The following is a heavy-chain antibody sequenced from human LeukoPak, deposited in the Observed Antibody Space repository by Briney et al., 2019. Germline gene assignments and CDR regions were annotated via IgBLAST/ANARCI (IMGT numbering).Heavy chain of an antibody. CDR1: GFTFSSYS. Sequence: SAGSLRLSCAASGFTFSSYSMNWVRQAPGKGLEWVSSISSISSYIYYADSVKGRFTISRDNAKNSPYLQMNSLRAEDTAVYYCARTPGITIFGVVIIHYFDYWGQGTLVTVSS. V-gene: IGHV3-21*01. CDR2: ISSISSYI. CDR3: ARTPGITIFGVVIIHYFDY. J-gene: IGHJ4*02. D-gene: IGHD3-3*01.